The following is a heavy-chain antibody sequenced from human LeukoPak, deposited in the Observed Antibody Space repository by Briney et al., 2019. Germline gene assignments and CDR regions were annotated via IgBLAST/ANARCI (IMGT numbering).Heavy chain of an antibody. J-gene: IGHJ4*02. D-gene: IGHD3-10*01. CDR1: GGSISSGGYY. V-gene: IGHV4-31*03. CDR2: IHSSGTT. Sequence: PSETLSLTCTVSGGSISSGGYYWSWIRQHPGKGLEWIGYIHSSGTTYYSPSLDSRVTISVDTSKNHFSLQLSSVTAADTAIYFCARDFRGGTGAIDNWGQGSLVTVSS. CDR3: ARDFRGGTGAIDN.